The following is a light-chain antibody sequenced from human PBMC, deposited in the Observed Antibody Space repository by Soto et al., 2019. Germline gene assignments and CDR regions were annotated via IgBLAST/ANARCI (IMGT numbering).Light chain of an antibody. CDR3: QQYGSSPPKT. V-gene: IGKV3-20*01. Sequence: DIVLTQSPGTLSLSPGERATLSCRASQSVSSSYLTWYQQKPGQAPRLLIFGASSRATCIPDRFSGSGSGTDFTLIISRLEPEDFAVCYCQQYGSSPPKTFGQGTKVEIK. CDR1: QSVSSSY. CDR2: GAS. J-gene: IGKJ1*01.